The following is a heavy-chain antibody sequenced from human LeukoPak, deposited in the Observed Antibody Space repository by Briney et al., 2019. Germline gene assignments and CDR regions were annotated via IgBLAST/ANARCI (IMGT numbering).Heavy chain of an antibody. CDR3: AKDRVVVVPAAMSGLLDY. CDR1: GFTFSSYA. CDR2: ISGSGGST. D-gene: IGHD2-2*01. J-gene: IGHJ4*02. Sequence: GGSLRLSCAASGFTFSSYAMSWVRQAPGKGLEWVSAISGSGGSTYYADSVKGRFTISRDNSKNTLYLQMNSLRAEDTAVYYRAKDRVVVVPAAMSGLLDYWGQGTLVTVSS. V-gene: IGHV3-23*01.